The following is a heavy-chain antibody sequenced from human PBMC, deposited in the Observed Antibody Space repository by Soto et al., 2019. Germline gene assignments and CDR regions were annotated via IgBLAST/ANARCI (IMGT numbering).Heavy chain of an antibody. CDR3: AKDLRYSDSSGYWSAGNDY. CDR1: GFTFSSYA. J-gene: IGHJ4*02. V-gene: IGHV3-23*01. CDR2: ISGSGGST. D-gene: IGHD3-22*01. Sequence: EVQLLESGGGLVQPGGSLRLSCAASGFTFSSYAMSWVRQAPGKGLEWVSAISGSGGSTYYADSVKGRFTISRDNSKNTLYLQMNSLRAEDTAVYYCAKDLRYSDSSGYWSAGNDYWGQGTLVTVSS.